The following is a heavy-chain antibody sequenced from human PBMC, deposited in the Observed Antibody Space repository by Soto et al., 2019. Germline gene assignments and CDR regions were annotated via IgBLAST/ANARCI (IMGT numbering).Heavy chain of an antibody. CDR2: TYYRSKWYS. CDR1: GDSVSSNSAA. CDR3: ARGGSYPLDY. Sequence: PSPTLSLTCAISGDSVSSNSAAWNWIRQSPSRGLEWLGRTYYRSKWYSYYAVSVKSRITIKPDTSKNQFSLQLNSVTPEDTAVYYCARGGSYPLDYWGQGTLVTVSS. J-gene: IGHJ4*02. D-gene: IGHD1-26*01. V-gene: IGHV6-1*01.